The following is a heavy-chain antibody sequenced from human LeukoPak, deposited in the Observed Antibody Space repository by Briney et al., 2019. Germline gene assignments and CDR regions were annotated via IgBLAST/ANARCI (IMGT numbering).Heavy chain of an antibody. Sequence: AGGSLRLSCAASGFTFSSYGMHWVRQAPGKGLEWVAVIWYDGSNKYYADSVKGRFTISRDNSKNTLYLQMNSLRAEDTAVYYCAKGRTMIVRRDFDYWGQGTLVTVSS. J-gene: IGHJ4*02. CDR2: IWYDGSNK. CDR1: GFTFSSYG. D-gene: IGHD3-22*01. CDR3: AKGRTMIVRRDFDY. V-gene: IGHV3-30*02.